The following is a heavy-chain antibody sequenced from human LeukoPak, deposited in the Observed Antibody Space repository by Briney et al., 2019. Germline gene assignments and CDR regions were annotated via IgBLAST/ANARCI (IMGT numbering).Heavy chain of an antibody. V-gene: IGHV3-23*01. J-gene: IGHJ4*02. CDR1: GFTFSSYA. D-gene: IGHD4-23*01. CDR2: ILAGSST. Sequence: PGGSLRLSCAASGFTFSSYAMIWVRQAPGKGLEWVSIILAGSSTYYTDSVEGRFTISRDNSKNTLYLQMDSLRAEDTAVYYCAKGSTVGAQPDYWGQGTLVTVSS. CDR3: AKGSTVGAQPDY.